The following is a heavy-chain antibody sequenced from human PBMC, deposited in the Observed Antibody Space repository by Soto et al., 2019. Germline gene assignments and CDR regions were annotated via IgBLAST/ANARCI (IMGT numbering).Heavy chain of an antibody. CDR1: GFTFSSYA. J-gene: IGHJ4*02. V-gene: IGHV3-64*01. CDR2: ISSNGGST. Sequence: EVQLVESGGGLVQPGGSLRLSCAASGFTFSSYAMHWVHQAPGKGLEYVSAISSNGGSTYYANSVKGRFTISRDNSKNTLYLQMGSLRAEDMAVYYCARGNTDYGDYVLLLWGQGTLVTVSS. D-gene: IGHD4-17*01. CDR3: ARGNTDYGDYVLLL.